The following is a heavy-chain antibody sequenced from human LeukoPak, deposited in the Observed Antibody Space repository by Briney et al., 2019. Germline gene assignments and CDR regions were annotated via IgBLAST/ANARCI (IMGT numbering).Heavy chain of an antibody. Sequence: GAPVKVSCKASGGTFSSYAISWVRQAPGQGLEWMGGIIPIFGTANYAQKFQGRVTITTDESMSTAYMELSSLRSEDTAVYYCAFSGYARHYYYYYMDVWGKGTTVTVSS. D-gene: IGHD3-22*01. J-gene: IGHJ6*03. CDR3: AFSGYARHYYYYYMDV. CDR1: GGTFSSYA. CDR2: IIPIFGTA. V-gene: IGHV1-69*05.